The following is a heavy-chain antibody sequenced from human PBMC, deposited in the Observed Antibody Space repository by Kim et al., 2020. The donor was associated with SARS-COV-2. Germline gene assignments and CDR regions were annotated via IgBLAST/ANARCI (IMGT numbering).Heavy chain of an antibody. V-gene: IGHV1-8*01. Sequence: ASVKVSCKASGYTFTNKDINWVRQAPGQGLEWMGWMSPYSGHTGYAQKVQCRVTMTRNTSIATAYMELSSLRSDDTAVYYCARGSEGAFDIWGQGTVVTV. CDR1: GYTFTNKD. CDR3: ARGSEGAFDI. J-gene: IGHJ3*02. CDR2: MSPYSGHT.